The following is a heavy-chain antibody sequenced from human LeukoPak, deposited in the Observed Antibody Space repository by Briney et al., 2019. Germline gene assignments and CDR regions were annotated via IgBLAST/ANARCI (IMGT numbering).Heavy chain of an antibody. Sequence: ASVKVSCKASGGTFSSYAISWVRQAPGQGLEWMGRIIPILGIANYARKFQGRVTITTDESTSTAYMELSSLRSEDTAVYYCARVSSEQLVSMPPDYWGQGTLVTVSS. D-gene: IGHD6-6*01. V-gene: IGHV1-69*04. CDR3: ARVSSEQLVSMPPDY. J-gene: IGHJ4*02. CDR2: IIPILGIA. CDR1: GGTFSSYA.